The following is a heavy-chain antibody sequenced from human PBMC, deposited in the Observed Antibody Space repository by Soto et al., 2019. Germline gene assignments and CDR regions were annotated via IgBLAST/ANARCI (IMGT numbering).Heavy chain of an antibody. J-gene: IGHJ6*02. Sequence: SETLSLTCAVSGDPISSSKWWTWVRQTPGKGLEWIGKIDHNGITNYNPSLESRVTILKDNSKNQLSLKLTSVTAVDSAVYYCARLKRDCYYHGMDVWGQGATVTVSS. V-gene: IGHV4-4*02. CDR2: IDHNGIT. CDR3: ARLKRDCYYHGMDV. CDR1: GDPISSSKW. D-gene: IGHD2-21*01.